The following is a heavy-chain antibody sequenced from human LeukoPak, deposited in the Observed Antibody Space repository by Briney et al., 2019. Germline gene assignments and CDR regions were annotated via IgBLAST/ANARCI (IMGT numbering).Heavy chain of an antibody. CDR2: ISYDGSNT. Sequence: GGSLRLSCAASGFTFSSYGMHWVRQAPGKGLEWVAVISYDGSNTYYADSVKGRFTISRDNSKNMLYLQMNSLRAENTAVYYCAKPYYYGSRSYMDYWGQGTLVTVSS. CDR1: GFTFSSYG. D-gene: IGHD3-10*01. V-gene: IGHV3-30*18. J-gene: IGHJ4*02. CDR3: AKPYYYGSRSYMDY.